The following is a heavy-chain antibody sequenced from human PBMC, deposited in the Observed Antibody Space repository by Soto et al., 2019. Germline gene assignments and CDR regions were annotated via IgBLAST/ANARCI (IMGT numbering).Heavy chain of an antibody. CDR1: GYSFTDYH. CDR2: INPKSGGT. V-gene: IGHV1-2*04. J-gene: IGHJ6*02. CDR3: ARGDSTDCSNGVCSFFYNHEMDV. D-gene: IGHD2-8*01. Sequence: ASVKVSCKASGYSFTDYHIHWVRQAPGQGLEWLGRINPKSGGTSTAQKFQGWVTMTADTSISTASMELTRLTSDDTAIYYCARGDSTDCSNGVCSFFYNHEMDVWG.